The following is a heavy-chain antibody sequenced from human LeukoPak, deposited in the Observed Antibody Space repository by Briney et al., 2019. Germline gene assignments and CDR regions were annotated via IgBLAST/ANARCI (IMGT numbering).Heavy chain of an antibody. CDR3: ARDNEXRVAPSAFDI. Sequence: ASVKVSCKASGYTFTGYYMHWVRQAPGQGLEWMGWINPNSGGTNYAQKFQGRVTMTRDTSISTAYMELSRLRSEDTAVYYCARDNEXRVAPSAFDIWGQGTMVTVSS. D-gene: IGHD1-1*01. V-gene: IGHV1-2*02. CDR1: GYTFTGYY. J-gene: IGHJ3*02. CDR2: INPNSGGT.